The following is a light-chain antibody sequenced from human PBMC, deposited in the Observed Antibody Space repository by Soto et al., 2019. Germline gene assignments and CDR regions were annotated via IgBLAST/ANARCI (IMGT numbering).Light chain of an antibody. V-gene: IGLV2-23*02. J-gene: IGLJ1*01. CDR1: SSDVGSYNL. Sequence: QSALTQPASVSGSPGQSITISCTGTSSDVGSYNLVSWYQQHPGKAPKLMIYEVSKRPSGVSNRFSGSKSGNTASLTISGLQAEDEADYYCCSYAGSSTLNVFGPGTKVTVL. CDR3: CSYAGSSTLNV. CDR2: EVS.